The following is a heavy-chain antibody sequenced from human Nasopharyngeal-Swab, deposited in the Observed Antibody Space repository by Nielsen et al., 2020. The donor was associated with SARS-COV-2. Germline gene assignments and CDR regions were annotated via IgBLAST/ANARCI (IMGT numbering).Heavy chain of an antibody. CDR1: GGSISSYY. Sequence: SETLSLTCTVSGGSISSYYWSWIRQPPGKGLEWIGSIYYSGSTNYNPSLKSRVTISVDTSKNQFSLKLSSVTAADTAVYYCARVAGPDWYFDLWGRGTLVTVSS. J-gene: IGHJ2*01. CDR3: ARVAGPDWYFDL. D-gene: IGHD6-19*01. V-gene: IGHV4-59*01. CDR2: IYYSGST.